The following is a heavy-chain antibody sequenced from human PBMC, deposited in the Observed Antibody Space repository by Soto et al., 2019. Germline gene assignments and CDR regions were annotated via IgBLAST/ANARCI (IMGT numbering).Heavy chain of an antibody. J-gene: IGHJ4*02. Sequence: SGPTLVNPTETLTLTCTVSGFSLSNARMGVSWIRQPPGKALEWLAHIFSNDEKSYSTSLKSRLTISKDTSKSQVVLTMTNMDPVDTATYYCARNRYWAAAVQYYFDYWGQGTLVTVSS. CDR3: ARNRYWAAAVQYYFDY. D-gene: IGHD6-13*01. CDR2: IFSNDEK. CDR1: GFSLSNARMG. V-gene: IGHV2-26*01.